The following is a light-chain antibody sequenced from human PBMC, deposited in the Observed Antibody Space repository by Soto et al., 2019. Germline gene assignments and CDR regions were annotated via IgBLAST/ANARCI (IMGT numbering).Light chain of an antibody. CDR3: QHYNSYSEA. CDR2: GAS. CDR1: QRIDNF. V-gene: IGKV1-39*02. Sequence: DIQMTQSPSFLSASVGDRVTITCRASQRIDNFLNWYQQKPGKAPKLLIYGASSLQSGVPSRFSGSGSGTDFTLTITSLQPEDSATYYCQHYNSYSEAFGQGTKVDIK. J-gene: IGKJ1*01.